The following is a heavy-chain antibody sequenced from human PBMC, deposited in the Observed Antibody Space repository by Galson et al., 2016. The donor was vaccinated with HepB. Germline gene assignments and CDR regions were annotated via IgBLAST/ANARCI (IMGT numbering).Heavy chain of an antibody. CDR1: GYTFTTNY. CDR2: INPRDGTT. V-gene: IGHV1-46*04. Sequence: SVKVSCKASGYTFTTNYIHWVLQAPGRGLEWMGMINPRDGTTTYAQTLQGRVTMTRDTSTSGVDMELSSLRSKDTAVYYCARIFIGTGGRGFDHWGQGALVTVSS. CDR3: ARIFIGTGGRGFDH. D-gene: IGHD6-13*01. J-gene: IGHJ4*02.